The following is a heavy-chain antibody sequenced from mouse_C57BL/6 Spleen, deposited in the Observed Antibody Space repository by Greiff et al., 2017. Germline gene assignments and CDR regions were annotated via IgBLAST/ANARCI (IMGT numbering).Heavy chain of an antibody. CDR3: ARPTGNYAMDY. J-gene: IGHJ4*01. CDR1: GFTFSSYG. Sequence: EVQGVESGGDLVKPGGSLKLSCAASGFTFSSYGMSWVRQTPDKRLEWVATISSGGSYTYYPDSVKGRFTISRDNAKNTLYLQMSSLKSEDTAMYYCARPTGNYAMDYWGQGTSVTVSS. CDR2: ISSGGSYT. D-gene: IGHD4-1*02. V-gene: IGHV5-6*01.